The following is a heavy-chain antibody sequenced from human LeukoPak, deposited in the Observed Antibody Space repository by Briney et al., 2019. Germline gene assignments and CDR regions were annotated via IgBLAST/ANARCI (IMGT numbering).Heavy chain of an antibody. CDR1: GFTFSSYS. J-gene: IGHJ4*02. V-gene: IGHV3-48*04. D-gene: IGHD3-3*01. Sequence: GGSLRLSCAASGFTFSSYSMNWVRQAPGKGLEWVSGINWNSDSIGYADSVKGRFTISRDNAKNSLYLQMNSLRAEDTAVYYCARDFRFLDDYWGQGTLVTVSS. CDR2: INWNSDSI. CDR3: ARDFRFLDDY.